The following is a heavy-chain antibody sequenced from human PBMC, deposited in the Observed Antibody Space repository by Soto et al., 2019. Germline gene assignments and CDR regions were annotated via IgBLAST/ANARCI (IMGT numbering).Heavy chain of an antibody. CDR3: ARDAPSTPSVY. CDR2: IITTFGTA. CDR1: GGTFSSNA. J-gene: IGHJ4*02. V-gene: IGHV1-69*01. Sequence: QVQLVQSGAEVKKPGSSVRVSCKASGGTFSSNAISWVRQAPGQGLEWMGAIITTFGTANYAQNFQVRVTITADESTRTAYMELSSLRCDDTAVYYCARDAPSTPSVYWGQGTLVTVSS.